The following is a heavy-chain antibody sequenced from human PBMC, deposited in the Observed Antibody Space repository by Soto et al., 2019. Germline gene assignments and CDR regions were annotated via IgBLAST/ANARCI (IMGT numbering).Heavy chain of an antibody. CDR3: ARHFTHLDYDSSGYYFDY. Sequence: SETLCLSWTVACGSIGSNSDYLGLVRRPPGKGVEWIGSIYYSGSTYYNPSLKSRVTISVDTSKNQFSLKLSSVTAADTAVYYCARHFTHLDYDSSGYYFDYWGQGTLVTVSS. CDR1: CGSIGSNSDY. D-gene: IGHD3-22*01. V-gene: IGHV4-39*01. CDR2: IYYSGST. J-gene: IGHJ4*02.